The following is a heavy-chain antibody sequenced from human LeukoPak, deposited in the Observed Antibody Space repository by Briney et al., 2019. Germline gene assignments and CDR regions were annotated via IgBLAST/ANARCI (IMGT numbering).Heavy chain of an antibody. CDR3: ARVPRSYYYYYYMDV. J-gene: IGHJ6*03. Sequence: SQTLSLTCNVSGGSINGYHWSWIRQPPGKGLEWLGYIYYSGSSNYNPSLKSQVTMSADTSKNQFSLKLSSVTAADTAVYYCARVPRSYYYYYYMDVWGKGTTVTVSS. CDR2: IYYSGSS. CDR1: GGSINGYH. V-gene: IGHV4-59*01.